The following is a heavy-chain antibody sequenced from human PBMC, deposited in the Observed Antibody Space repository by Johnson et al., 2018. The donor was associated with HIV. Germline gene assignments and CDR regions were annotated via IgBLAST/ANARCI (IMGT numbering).Heavy chain of an antibody. CDR3: AREVHIVVVSSFRWAFDI. V-gene: IGHV3-30*03. CDR1: GFSFSSYG. CDR2: ISYDGSNK. J-gene: IGHJ3*02. Sequence: QVQLVESGGGLVQPGGSLRLSCAASGFSFSSYGMHWVRQAPGKGLEWVAVISYDGSNKYYADSVKGRFTISRDNSKNTLYLQMNNLRAEDTAVYYCAREVHIVVVSSFRWAFDIWGQGTMVTVSS. D-gene: IGHD2-21*01.